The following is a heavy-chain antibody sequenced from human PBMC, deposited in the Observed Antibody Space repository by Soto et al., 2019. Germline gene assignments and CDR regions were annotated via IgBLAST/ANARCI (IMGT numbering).Heavy chain of an antibody. J-gene: IGHJ4*02. Sequence: PSETLSLTCAVSGASISRTGFHWGWIRQPPGQGLEWIGSIYEAGTTFYNSSLKSRVPMSADTSKNHFSLRLSSVTAADTAVYYCARRGSGHTFDYWGQGTLVTVSS. D-gene: IGHD3-10*01. CDR2: IYEAGTT. V-gene: IGHV4-39*01. CDR1: GASISRTGFH. CDR3: ARRGSGHTFDY.